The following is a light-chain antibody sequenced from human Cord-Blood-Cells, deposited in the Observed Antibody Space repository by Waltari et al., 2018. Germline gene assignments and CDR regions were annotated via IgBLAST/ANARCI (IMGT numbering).Light chain of an antibody. CDR3: QSYDSSNVV. V-gene: IGLV6-57*02. Sequence: NFMLTQPHSVSESPGKTVTISCTGSSGSIASNYVQWYQQRPGSAPTTGIYEDNQRPSGVPERFSGSIDSSSNSASLTISGLKTEDEADYYCQSYDSSNVVFGGGTKLTVL. CDR1: SGSIASNY. CDR2: EDN. J-gene: IGLJ2*01.